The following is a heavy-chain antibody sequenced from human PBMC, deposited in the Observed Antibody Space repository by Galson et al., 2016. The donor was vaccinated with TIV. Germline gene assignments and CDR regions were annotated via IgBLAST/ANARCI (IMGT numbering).Heavy chain of an antibody. CDR2: INPNSG. CDR1: GYTFTGYY. Sequence: SVKVSCKASGYTFTGYYIHWVRQAPGQGPEWMGWINPNSGAQKSQDRVTLTRDTSISTVHMEMSRLRSDDTAVYYCARARIGYCTSMNCYFSSMDYWGQGTLVTVSS. D-gene: IGHD2-2*01. V-gene: IGHV1-2*02. J-gene: IGHJ4*02. CDR3: ARARIGYCTSMNCYFSSMDY.